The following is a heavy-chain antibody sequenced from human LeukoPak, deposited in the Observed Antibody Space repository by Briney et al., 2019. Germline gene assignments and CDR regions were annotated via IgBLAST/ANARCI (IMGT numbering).Heavy chain of an antibody. D-gene: IGHD3-22*01. J-gene: IGHJ5*02. CDR1: GGSISSGGYY. CDR2: IYYTGST. Sequence: PSETLSLTCTVSGGSISSGGYYWSWIRQHPGKGLEWIGYIYYTGSTYYSPSLKSRVTISIDTSKNQFSLKLSSVTAADTAVYYCALYTSGYYFGSAAFDPWGQGTLVTVSS. CDR3: ALYTSGYYFGSAAFDP. V-gene: IGHV4-31*03.